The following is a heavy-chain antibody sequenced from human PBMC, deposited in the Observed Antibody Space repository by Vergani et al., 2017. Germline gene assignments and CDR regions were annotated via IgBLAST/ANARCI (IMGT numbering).Heavy chain of an antibody. CDR3: ARWGNEKRLDS. J-gene: IGHJ5*01. CDR2: IWYDGSNK. CDR1: GFTFSSHC. V-gene: IGHV3-33*01. D-gene: IGHD1-1*01. Sequence: QVQLVGSEGGVVQPGRSLTLSCVASGFTFSSHCMHWVRQAPGKGLEWVAVIWYDGSNKYYGDSVKGRFTISRDNSKNTLYLQMNSLRVEDTAVYYCARWGNEKRLDSWGQGTLVTVSS.